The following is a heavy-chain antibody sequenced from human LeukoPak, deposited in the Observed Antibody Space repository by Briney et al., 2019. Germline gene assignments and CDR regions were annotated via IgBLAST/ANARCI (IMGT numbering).Heavy chain of an antibody. CDR2: ISSSSSPI. Sequence: GGSLRLSCAASGFTFSSFSMNWVRQAPGKGLEWVSYISSSSSPIYYADSVKGRFTISRDNAKNSLYLQMNSLRAEDTAVYYCARDRGRGYFDYWGQGTLVTVSS. D-gene: IGHD5-24*01. J-gene: IGHJ4*02. CDR1: GFTFSSFS. CDR3: ARDRGRGYFDY. V-gene: IGHV3-48*04.